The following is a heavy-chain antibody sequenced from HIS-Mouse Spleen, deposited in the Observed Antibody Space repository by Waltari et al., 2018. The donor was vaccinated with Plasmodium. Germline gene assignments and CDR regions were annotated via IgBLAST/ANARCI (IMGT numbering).Heavy chain of an antibody. V-gene: IGHV1-2*02. J-gene: IGHJ5*02. CDR1: GYTFTGYY. D-gene: IGHD6-19*01. Sequence: QVQLVQSGAEVKKPGASVKVPCKASGYTFTGYYLHVVLQAPGQGLEWMGWINPNSGGTNYAQKFQGRVTMTRDTSISTAYMELSRLRSDDTAVYYCARGIAVAGSHGWFDPWGQGTLVTVSS. CDR3: ARGIAVAGSHGWFDP. CDR2: INPNSGGT.